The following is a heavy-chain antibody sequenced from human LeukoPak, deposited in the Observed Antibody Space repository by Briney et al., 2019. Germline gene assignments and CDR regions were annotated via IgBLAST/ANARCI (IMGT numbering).Heavy chain of an antibody. J-gene: IGHJ4*02. CDR2: ISSSSSTI. CDR3: ARGTDY. Sequence: GGSLRLSCAASGFTFSSYSMNWVRQAPGKGLEWVSYISSSSSTIYYADSVKGRFTISRDNAKNSLYLQMNSLRAEDAAVYYCARGTDYWGQGTLVTVSS. CDR1: GFTFSSYS. V-gene: IGHV3-48*01.